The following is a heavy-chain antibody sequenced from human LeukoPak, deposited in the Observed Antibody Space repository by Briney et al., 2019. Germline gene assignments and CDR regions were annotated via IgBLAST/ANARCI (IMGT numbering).Heavy chain of an antibody. Sequence: ASAKVSCKASGYTFTSYYMHWVRQAPGQGLEWMGIINPSGGTTTYAQKFQGRVTMTRDTSTSTVYMELSSLRSEDTAVYYCARDPSSQNWFDPWGQGTLSPSPQ. CDR2: INPSGGTT. J-gene: IGHJ5*02. CDR1: GYTFTSYY. V-gene: IGHV1-46*01. CDR3: ARDPSSQNWFDP.